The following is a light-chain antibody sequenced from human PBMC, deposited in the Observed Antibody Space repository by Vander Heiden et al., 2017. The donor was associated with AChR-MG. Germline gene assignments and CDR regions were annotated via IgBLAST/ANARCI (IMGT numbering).Light chain of an antibody. CDR1: QSLSNY. Sequence: IVLTQSPATLSLSPGDRATLSCRASQSLSNYLAWYQQKPGQAPRLLIYDASNRATGIPARFSGSGSGTDYTLTISSLEPDDSAVYYCQQRNVRPLTFGQGTRLDIK. CDR3: QQRNVRPLT. V-gene: IGKV3-11*01. J-gene: IGKJ5*01. CDR2: DAS.